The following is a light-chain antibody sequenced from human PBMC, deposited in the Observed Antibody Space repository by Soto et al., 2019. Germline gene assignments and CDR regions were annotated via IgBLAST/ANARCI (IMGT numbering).Light chain of an antibody. J-gene: IGKJ2*01. V-gene: IGKV3-15*01. CDR3: QQYNNWPPDN. CDR2: GAS. CDR1: QSVNNN. Sequence: RILPQSPASISVSPFARSPLSCLSSQSVNNNLAWYQQKRGQALRLLIYGASTRATGIPGRFRGSGSGTEFTLTITSLQSEDFAVYFCQQYNNWPPDNFGKG.